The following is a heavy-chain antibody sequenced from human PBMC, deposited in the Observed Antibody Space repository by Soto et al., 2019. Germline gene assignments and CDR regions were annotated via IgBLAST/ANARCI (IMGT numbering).Heavy chain of an antibody. D-gene: IGHD6-6*01. CDR3: AREGQPVPHFDS. V-gene: IGHV1-69*08. CDR1: GGTFSSYT. Sequence: QVQLVQSGAEVKKPGSSVKVSCKASGGTFSSYTISWVRQAPGQGLEWMGRIIPILGIANYAPKFQGRVTITADKSTSTAYMELSSLRSEDTAVYYCAREGQPVPHFDSWGQGTLVTVSS. CDR2: IIPILGIA. J-gene: IGHJ4*02.